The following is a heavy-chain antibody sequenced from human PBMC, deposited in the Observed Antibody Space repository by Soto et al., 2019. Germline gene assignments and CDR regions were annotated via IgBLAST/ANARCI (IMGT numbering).Heavy chain of an antibody. CDR3: ARGFRSYSDF. CDR1: GYTFIDFD. CDR2: MNPNTGNT. Sequence: ASVKVSCKAYGYTFIDFDINWVRQAAGQGLEWMGWMNPNTGNTACAQKFQGRLTLTRDTSISAAYMDLSSLTSEDTAVYYYARGFRSYSDFWPPGTLVTVSS. V-gene: IGHV1-8*01. D-gene: IGHD2-21*01. J-gene: IGHJ4*02.